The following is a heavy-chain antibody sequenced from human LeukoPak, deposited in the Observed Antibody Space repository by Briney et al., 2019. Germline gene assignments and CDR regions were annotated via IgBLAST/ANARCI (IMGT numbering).Heavy chain of an antibody. J-gene: IGHJ4*02. V-gene: IGHV4-34*01. D-gene: IGHD3-22*01. CDR3: AKGKGDLSMIVMIVTAVEFYFDS. CDR1: GVSLSDHG. Sequence: SETLSLTCAAFGVSLSDHGWSWIRQPPGKGLEWIWGINHRGATNYNPSFMSRVTLSLDTSKNQVSLKLNSPTAADTAVYSCAKGKGDLSMIVMIVTAVEFYFDSWGPGTLVTVSS. CDR2: INHRGAT.